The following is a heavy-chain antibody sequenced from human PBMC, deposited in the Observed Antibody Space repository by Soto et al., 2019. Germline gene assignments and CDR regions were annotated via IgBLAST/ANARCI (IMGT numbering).Heavy chain of an antibody. CDR2: ISSSSSTI. J-gene: IGHJ3*02. D-gene: IGHD6-19*01. V-gene: IGHV3-48*02. Sequence: EVQLVESGGGLVQPGGSLRLSCAASGFTFSSYSMNWVRQAPGKGLEWVSYISSSSSTIYCADSVKGRFTISRDNAKNSLYLQMNSLRDEDTAVYYCASLTAVAGDGDAFDIWGQGTMVTVSS. CDR3: ASLTAVAGDGDAFDI. CDR1: GFTFSSYS.